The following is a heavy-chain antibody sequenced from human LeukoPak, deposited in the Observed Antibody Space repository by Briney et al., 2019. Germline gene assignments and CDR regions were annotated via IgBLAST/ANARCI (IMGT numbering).Heavy chain of an antibody. J-gene: IGHJ4*02. Sequence: PGGSLRLSCAASGFTFSSYSMNWVRQAPGKGLEWVSSISSSSSYIYYADSVKGRFTISRDNAKNSLYLQMNSLRAEDTAVYYCARALIAAAGEAHFDYWGQGTLVTVSS. D-gene: IGHD6-13*01. CDR1: GFTFSSYS. CDR3: ARALIAAAGEAHFDY. CDR2: ISSSSSYI. V-gene: IGHV3-21*01.